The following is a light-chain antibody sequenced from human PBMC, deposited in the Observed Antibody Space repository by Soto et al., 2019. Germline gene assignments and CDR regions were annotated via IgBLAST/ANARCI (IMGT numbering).Light chain of an antibody. CDR2: STS. CDR3: QQYYDYPWT. Sequence: AIRMTQSPSSFSASTGDTVTITCRASQDIGNSLAWYQQKPGKAPHLLIYSTSTLQSGVPSRFSGSRSGTEFTLTIGCLQSEDFATYFCQQYYDYPWTFGQGTKVEIK. V-gene: IGKV1-8*01. CDR1: QDIGNS. J-gene: IGKJ1*01.